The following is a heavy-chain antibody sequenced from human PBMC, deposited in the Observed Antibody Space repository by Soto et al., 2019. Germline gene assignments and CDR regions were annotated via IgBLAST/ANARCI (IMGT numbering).Heavy chain of an antibody. CDR1: GGSFSGYY. J-gene: IGHJ5*02. Sequence: QVQLQQWGAGLLKPSETLSLTCAVYGGSFSGYYWSWIRQPPGKGLEWLGEINHSGSTNYNPSLKSRVTISVDTSKNQFSLKLSSVTAADTAVYYCARGSQYCSSTSCYGWFDPWGQGTLVTVSS. CDR3: ARGSQYCSSTSCYGWFDP. V-gene: IGHV4-34*01. CDR2: INHSGST. D-gene: IGHD2-2*01.